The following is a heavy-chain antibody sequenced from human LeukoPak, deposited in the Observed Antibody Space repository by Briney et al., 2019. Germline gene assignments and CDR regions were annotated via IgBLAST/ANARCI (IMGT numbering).Heavy chain of an antibody. J-gene: IGHJ6*02. D-gene: IGHD1-26*01. CDR1: GFTVSSNY. V-gene: IGHV3-66*01. CDR2: IYSGGST. CDR3: ARDQEAVGATHYYYYGMDV. Sequence: GGSLRLSCAASGFTVSSNYMSWVRQAPGKGLEWVSVIYSGGSTYYADSVKGRFTISRDNSKNTLYLQMNSLRAEDTAVYYCARDQEAVGATHYYYYGMDVWGQGTTVTVSS.